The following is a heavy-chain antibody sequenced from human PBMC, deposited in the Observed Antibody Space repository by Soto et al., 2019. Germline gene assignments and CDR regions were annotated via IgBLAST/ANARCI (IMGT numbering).Heavy chain of an antibody. D-gene: IGHD3-22*01. CDR1: GYTFTSYG. V-gene: IGHV1-18*01. CDR3: ARVRASIYYDSSGYYEGWFDP. CDR2: ISAYNGNT. J-gene: IGHJ5*02. Sequence: ASVKVSCKASGYTFTSYGSSWVRQAPGQGLEWMGWISAYNGNTNYAQKLQGRVTMTTDTSTSTAYMELRSLRSDDTAVYYCARVRASIYYDSSGYYEGWFDPWGQGTLVTVSS.